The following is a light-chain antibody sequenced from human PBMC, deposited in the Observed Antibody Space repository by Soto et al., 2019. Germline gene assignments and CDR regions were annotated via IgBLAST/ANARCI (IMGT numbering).Light chain of an antibody. CDR1: QGINSY. V-gene: IGKV1-39*01. CDR2: AAS. J-gene: IGKJ5*01. Sequence: DIQMTQSPSSLSASVGDRVIITCRASQGINSYLNWYQQKPGKAPKLLVYAASSLQSGVPSRFSGSGSGTDFTLTISSLQPEDFATYYCQQSYSTSITFGQGTRLEIK. CDR3: QQSYSTSIT.